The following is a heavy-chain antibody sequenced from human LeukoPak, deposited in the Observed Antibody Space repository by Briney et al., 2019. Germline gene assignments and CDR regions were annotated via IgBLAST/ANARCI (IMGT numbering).Heavy chain of an antibody. V-gene: IGHV3-21*01. Sequence: SGGSLRLSCAASGFTFSSYTMTWVRQAPGTGLEWVSSISGTNTYIYYADSVKGRFTISRDNAKNSLYLQMTTLRAEDTAVYFCARVGIEGAGADYWGQGTLVTVSS. J-gene: IGHJ4*02. CDR1: GFTFSSYT. CDR3: ARVGIEGAGADY. D-gene: IGHD6-13*01. CDR2: ISGTNTYI.